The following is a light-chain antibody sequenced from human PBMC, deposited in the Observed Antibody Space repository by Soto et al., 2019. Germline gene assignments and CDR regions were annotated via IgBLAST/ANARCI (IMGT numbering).Light chain of an antibody. CDR3: QQYQSSWT. CDR2: DAS. J-gene: IGKJ1*01. Sequence: SQMTPSPPPLSASVGDRVTITCRARQTITSCLSWYQQKPVGASKLLIYDASILVSGVPSRFSGSGSGTEFTLTISSLQPEDFGIFYCQQYQSSWTFGQGTQVDIK. V-gene: IGKV1-5*01. CDR1: QTITSC.